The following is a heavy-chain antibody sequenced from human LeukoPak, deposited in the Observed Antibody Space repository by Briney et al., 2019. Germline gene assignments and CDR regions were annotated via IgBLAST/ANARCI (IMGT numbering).Heavy chain of an antibody. CDR2: IYPGDSDT. D-gene: IGHD6-19*01. CDR3: ARTRGPYSSGWYWFDP. CDR1: GYSFTSYW. Sequence: GESLKISCKGSGYSFTSYWIGWVRQMPGKGLEWMGIIYPGDSDTRYSPSFQGQVTISADKSISTAYLQWSSLKASDTAMYYCARTRGPYSSGWYWFDPWGQGTLVTVSS. V-gene: IGHV5-51*01. J-gene: IGHJ5*02.